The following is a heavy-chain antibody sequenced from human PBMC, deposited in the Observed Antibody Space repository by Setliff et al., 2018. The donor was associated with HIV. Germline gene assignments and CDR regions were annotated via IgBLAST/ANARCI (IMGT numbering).Heavy chain of an antibody. CDR3: VVGGSSWYADYHYYYMDI. J-gene: IGHJ6*03. CDR2: IPLFGTA. Sequence: SVKVSCKASGGTFSTYAIHWVRQAPGQGLEWMGGIPLFGTANYAQKFQGRDRITADESTGTAYMELRTLKFEDTAMYYCVVGGSSWYADYHYYYMDIWGTGTTVTVSS. D-gene: IGHD6-13*01. V-gene: IGHV1-69*13. CDR1: GGTFSTYA.